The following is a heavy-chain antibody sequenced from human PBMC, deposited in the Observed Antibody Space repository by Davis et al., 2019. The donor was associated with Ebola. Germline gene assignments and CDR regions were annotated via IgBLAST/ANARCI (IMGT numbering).Heavy chain of an antibody. Sequence: GESLKISCKGSGYSFTSYWIGWVRQMPGKGLEWMGIIYPGDSDTRYSPAFEGQVTISVDRSANTAYLQWSSLKASDIAMYYGARQESLYGSSDYWGQGTLVTVSS. J-gene: IGHJ4*02. D-gene: IGHD2/OR15-2a*01. CDR1: GYSFTSYW. CDR3: ARQESLYGSSDY. CDR2: IYPGDSDT. V-gene: IGHV5-51*01.